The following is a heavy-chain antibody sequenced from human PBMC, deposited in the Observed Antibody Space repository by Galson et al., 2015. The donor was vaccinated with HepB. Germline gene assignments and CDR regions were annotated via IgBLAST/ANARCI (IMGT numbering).Heavy chain of an antibody. D-gene: IGHD3-16*01. V-gene: IGHV3-7*03. CDR1: GFTFSSYW. CDR2: IKQDGSEK. J-gene: IGHJ4*02. CDR3: ARDGTLYDITLRYFDY. Sequence: SLRLSCAASGFTFSSYWMSWVRQAPGKGLEWVANIKQDGSEKYYVDSVKGRFTISRDNAKNSLYLQMNSLRAEDTAVYYCARDGTLYDITLRYFDYWGQGTLVTVSS.